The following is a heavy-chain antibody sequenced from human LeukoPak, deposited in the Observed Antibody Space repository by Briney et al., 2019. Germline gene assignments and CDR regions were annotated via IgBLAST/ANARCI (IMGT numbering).Heavy chain of an antibody. V-gene: IGHV4-34*01. CDR2: INHSGST. D-gene: IGHD3-22*01. J-gene: IGHJ4*02. CDR1: GGSFSGYY. Sequence: SETQSLTCAVYGGSFSGYYWSWIRQPPGKGLEWIGEINHSGSTNYNPSLKSRVTVSVDTSKNQFSLKLSSVTAADTAVYYCASGDYYDSSGRLDYWGQGTLVTVSS. CDR3: ASGDYYDSSGRLDY.